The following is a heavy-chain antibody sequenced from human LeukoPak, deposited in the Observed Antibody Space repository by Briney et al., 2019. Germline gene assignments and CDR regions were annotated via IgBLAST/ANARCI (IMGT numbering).Heavy chain of an antibody. CDR1: GFTLSSYG. D-gene: IGHD6-19*01. CDR3: AKGPGYSSGWYRDDAFDI. V-gene: IGHV3-30*18. Sequence: PGGSLRLSCAASGFTLSSYGMRWVRQAPGKGLEWVAVISYDGSNKYYADSVKGRFTISRDNSKNTLYLQMNSLRAEDTAVYYCAKGPGYSSGWYRDDAFDIWGQGTMVTVSS. CDR2: ISYDGSNK. J-gene: IGHJ3*02.